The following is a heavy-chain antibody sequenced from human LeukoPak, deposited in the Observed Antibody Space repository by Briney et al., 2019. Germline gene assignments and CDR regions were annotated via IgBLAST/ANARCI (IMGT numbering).Heavy chain of an antibody. Sequence: SSVKVSCKASGGTFSSYDINWVRQATGQGLEWMGWMNPSSGSTAYAQKFQGRVTITRNTSISTAYMELSTLRFEDTAVYYCARGRSAMRMDVWGKGTTVTVSS. CDR1: GGTFSSYD. J-gene: IGHJ6*04. D-gene: IGHD2-2*01. V-gene: IGHV1-8*03. CDR3: ARGRSAMRMDV. CDR2: MNPSSGST.